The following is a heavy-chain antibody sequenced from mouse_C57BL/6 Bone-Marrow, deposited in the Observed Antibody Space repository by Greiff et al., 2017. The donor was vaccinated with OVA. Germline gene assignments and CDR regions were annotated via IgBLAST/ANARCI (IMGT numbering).Heavy chain of an antibody. CDR3: ARDLLYDYNAMDY. V-gene: IGHV5-4*01. D-gene: IGHD2-3*01. CDR1: GFTFSSYA. Sequence: EVQVVESGGGLVKPGGSLKLSCAASGFTFSSYAMSLVRQTPEKRLAWVATISDGGSYTYYPDNVKGRFTISRDNAKNNLYLQMSHLKSEDTAMYYCARDLLYDYNAMDYWGQGTSVTVSS. CDR2: ISDGGSYT. J-gene: IGHJ4*01.